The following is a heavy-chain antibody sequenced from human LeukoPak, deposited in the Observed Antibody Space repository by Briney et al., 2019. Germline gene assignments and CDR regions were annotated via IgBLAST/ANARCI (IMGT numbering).Heavy chain of an antibody. CDR3: ARTDSVGSYYARNY. V-gene: IGHV1-18*01. CDR2: ISPYNGNT. D-gene: IGHD3-10*01. J-gene: IGHJ4*02. CDR1: GYTFTAFT. Sequence: ASVKVSCKATGYTFTAFTITWVRQAPGQGLEWMGWISPYNGNTEYSENVEDRVTMTADTSTATAYMELRSLRSDDSAVYYCARTDSVGSYYARNYWGQGSLVTVSS.